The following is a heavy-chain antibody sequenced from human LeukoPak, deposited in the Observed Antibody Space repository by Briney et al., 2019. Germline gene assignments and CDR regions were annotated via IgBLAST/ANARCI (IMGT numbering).Heavy chain of an antibody. D-gene: IGHD3-22*01. J-gene: IGHJ3*02. CDR1: GGSISSYY. CDR2: IYYSGSTYYSGST. CDR3: ARYGAGAYYYDSSGYTDAFDI. Sequence: SETLSLTCTVSGGSISSYYWAWIRQPPGKGLEWIGYIYYSGSTYYSGSTNYNPSLKSRVTISVDTSKNQFSLKLSSVTAADTAVYYCARYGAGAYYYDSSGYTDAFDIWGQGTMVTVSS. V-gene: IGHV4-59*01.